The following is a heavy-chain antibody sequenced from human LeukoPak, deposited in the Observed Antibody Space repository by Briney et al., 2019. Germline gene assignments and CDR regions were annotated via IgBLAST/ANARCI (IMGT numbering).Heavy chain of an antibody. J-gene: IGHJ6*02. Sequence: GGALRLSCAASGFTFSTYEMNWVRQAPGKGLEWISYISSSGSTIYYADSVKGRFTISRDNAKNSLYLQMNSLRAEDTAVYYCAKAVYSGYGLENYAMDVWGQGTTVTVSS. D-gene: IGHD5-12*01. V-gene: IGHV3-48*03. CDR2: ISSSGSTI. CDR1: GFTFSTYE. CDR3: AKAVYSGYGLENYAMDV.